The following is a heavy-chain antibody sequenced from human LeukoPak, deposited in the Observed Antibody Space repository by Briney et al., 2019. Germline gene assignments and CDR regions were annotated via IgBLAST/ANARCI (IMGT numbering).Heavy chain of an antibody. CDR3: ARQDTGGPIDY. J-gene: IGHJ4*02. V-gene: IGHV4-39*01. Sequence: RPSETLSLTCTVSGGSISSRSYYWGWIRQPPGKGLEWIGIIYYSGNTYYNPSLKRRVTIFVDTSKNQFSLNLTSVTAADTAVYYCARQDTGGPIDYWGQGTLVTVSS. CDR2: IYYSGNT. CDR1: GGSISSRSYY. D-gene: IGHD2-8*02.